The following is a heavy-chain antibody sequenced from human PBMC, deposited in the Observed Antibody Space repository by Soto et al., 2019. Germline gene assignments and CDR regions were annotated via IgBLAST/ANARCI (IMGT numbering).Heavy chain of an antibody. D-gene: IGHD3-16*01. CDR3: XXXXRSSNGWGTFDY. J-gene: IGHJ4*02. Sequence: QITLKESGPTLVKPTQTLTLTCTFSGFSFRSSGVAVGWIRQPPGKALEWVAFICWDDDKRYSPSLKSRITXXXXXXXXXXXXXXXXXXXXXXXXXXXXXXXRSSNGWGTFDYWGQGIVVTVSS. CDR1: GFSFRSSGVA. V-gene: IGHV2-5*02. CDR2: ICWDDDK.